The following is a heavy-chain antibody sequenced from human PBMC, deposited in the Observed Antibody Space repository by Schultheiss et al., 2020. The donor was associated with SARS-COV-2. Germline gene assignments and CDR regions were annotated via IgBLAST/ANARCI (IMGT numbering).Heavy chain of an antibody. Sequence: GGSLRLSCSASGFTFSSYAMHWVRQAPGKGLEYVSAISSNGDSTYYANSVKGRFTISRDNSKNTLYLQMGSLRAEDMAVYYCARAPGYCSGGSCSTSGFDPWGQGTLVTVSS. J-gene: IGHJ5*02. CDR3: ARAPGYCSGGSCSTSGFDP. CDR1: GFTFSSYA. D-gene: IGHD2-15*01. V-gene: IGHV3-64*01. CDR2: ISSNGDST.